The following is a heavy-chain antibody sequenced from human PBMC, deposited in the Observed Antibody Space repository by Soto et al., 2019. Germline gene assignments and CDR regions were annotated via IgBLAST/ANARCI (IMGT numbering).Heavy chain of an antibody. CDR1: GGSISSGDYY. CDR2: IYYSGST. Sequence: SETLSLTCTVSGGSISSGDYYWSWIRQPPGKGLEWIGYIYYSGSTYYNPSLKSRVTISVDTSKNQFSLKLSSVTAADTAAYYCARAGAMVTSEYFDYWGQGTLVTVSS. J-gene: IGHJ4*02. D-gene: IGHD5-18*01. V-gene: IGHV4-30-4*01. CDR3: ARAGAMVTSEYFDY.